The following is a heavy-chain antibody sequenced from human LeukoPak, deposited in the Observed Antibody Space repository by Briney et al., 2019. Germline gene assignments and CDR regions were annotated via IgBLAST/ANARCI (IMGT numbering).Heavy chain of an antibody. D-gene: IGHD2-15*01. J-gene: IGHJ4*02. CDR3: VWLFGFGGYYFDY. Sequence: ASVKVSCKASGYTFTGYYMHWVRQAPGQGLEWMGWINPNSGGTNYAQKFQGRVTMTRDTPISTAYMELSRLRSDDTAVYYCVWLFGFGGYYFDYWGQGTLVTVSS. V-gene: IGHV1-2*02. CDR1: GYTFTGYY. CDR2: INPNSGGT.